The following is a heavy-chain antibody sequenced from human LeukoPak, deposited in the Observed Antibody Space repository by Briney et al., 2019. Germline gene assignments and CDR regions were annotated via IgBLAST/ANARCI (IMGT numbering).Heavy chain of an antibody. CDR1: GFTFSSYS. V-gene: IGHV3-21*01. J-gene: IGHJ4*02. CDR3: ARGPSAYAQTGFDY. CDR2: ISSSSSYI. D-gene: IGHD3-9*01. Sequence: PGGSLRLSCAASGFTFSSYSMNWVRQAPGKGLEWVSSISSSSSYIYYADSVKGRFTISRDNAKNSLYLQMNSLRAEDTAVYYCARGPSAYAQTGFDYWGQGTLVTVSS.